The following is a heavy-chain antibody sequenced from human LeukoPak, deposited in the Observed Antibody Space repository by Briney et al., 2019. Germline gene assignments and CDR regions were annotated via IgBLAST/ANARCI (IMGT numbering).Heavy chain of an antibody. D-gene: IGHD3-10*01. Sequence: GGSLRLSCAASGFTFSSYRMHWVRQAPGKGLVWVSRINSDGSSTSYADSVKGRFTISRDNAKNTLYLQMNSLRAEDTATYYCSKGITLVRGFTDFDYWGQGTLVTVSS. CDR3: SKGITLVRGFTDFDY. CDR2: INSDGSST. J-gene: IGHJ4*02. V-gene: IGHV3-74*01. CDR1: GFTFSSYR.